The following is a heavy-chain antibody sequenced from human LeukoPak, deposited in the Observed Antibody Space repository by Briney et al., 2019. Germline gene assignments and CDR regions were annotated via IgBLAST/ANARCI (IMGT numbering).Heavy chain of an antibody. V-gene: IGHV1-2*06. CDR2: INPNSGDT. Sequence: ASVTVSCTASGYTFTVYYMHWVRQAPGQGLEWMGRINPNSGDTNYAQKFQGRVTMTRDTSISTAYMELSRLRSDDTAVYYCARAPGDSSGYIHWGQGTLVTVSS. J-gene: IGHJ4*02. CDR3: ARAPGDSSGYIH. D-gene: IGHD3-22*01. CDR1: GYTFTVYY.